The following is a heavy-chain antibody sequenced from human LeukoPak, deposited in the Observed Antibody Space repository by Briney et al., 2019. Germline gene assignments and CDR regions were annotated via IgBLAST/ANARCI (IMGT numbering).Heavy chain of an antibody. CDR2: IWYDGSK. CDR1: GVAFGSHG. Sequence: PGGSLRLSCAASGVAFGSHGMHWVRQAPGKGLEWVAVIWYDGSKDYADSVKGRFTISRDNSKNTLYLQMNSLRAEDTAVYYCARARNNYDRSGFSALDYWGQGTLVTVSS. D-gene: IGHD3-22*01. J-gene: IGHJ4*02. CDR3: ARARNNYDRSGFSALDY. V-gene: IGHV3-33*01.